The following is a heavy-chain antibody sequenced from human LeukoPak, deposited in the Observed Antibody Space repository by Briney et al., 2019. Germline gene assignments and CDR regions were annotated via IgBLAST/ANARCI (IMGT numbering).Heavy chain of an antibody. CDR2: IKQDGNEK. CDR3: ARDTLGEGEDANYAVYYFDY. CDR1: GFTFRTYW. V-gene: IGHV3-7*01. D-gene: IGHD4/OR15-4a*01. Sequence: GGSLRLSCAASGFTFRTYWMSWVRQAPGKGLEWVANIKQDGNEKYYVDSVKGRFTISRDNAKNSLDLQMNSLRAEDTAVYYCARDTLGEGEDANYAVYYFDYSGQGTPVTVSS. J-gene: IGHJ4*02.